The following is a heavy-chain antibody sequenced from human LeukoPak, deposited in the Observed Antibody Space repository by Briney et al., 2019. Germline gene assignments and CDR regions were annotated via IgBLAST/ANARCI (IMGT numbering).Heavy chain of an antibody. CDR3: ARIRLDYSETRIDSFDI. V-gene: IGHV1-18*01. J-gene: IGHJ3*02. D-gene: IGHD3-22*01. Sequence: ASVKVSCKASGYTFTSYGISWVRQAPGQGLEWMGWISAYNGNTNYAQKLQDRVTMTTETSTSTAYMELRSLRSDDTAVYYCARIRLDYSETRIDSFDIWGQGTMVTVSS. CDR2: ISAYNGNT. CDR1: GYTFTSYG.